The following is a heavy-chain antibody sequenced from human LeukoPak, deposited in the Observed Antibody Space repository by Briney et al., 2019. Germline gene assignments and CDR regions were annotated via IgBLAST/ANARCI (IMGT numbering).Heavy chain of an antibody. J-gene: IGHJ4*02. CDR1: GYTFTSYD. Sequence: ASVKVSCKASGYTFTSYDINWVRQATGQGLEWMGWMNPNSGNTGYAQKFQGRVTMPRNTSISTAYMELSSLRSEDTAVYYCARDRYGDYANFDYWGQGTLVTVSS. CDR2: MNPNSGNT. D-gene: IGHD4-17*01. CDR3: ARDRYGDYANFDY. V-gene: IGHV1-8*01.